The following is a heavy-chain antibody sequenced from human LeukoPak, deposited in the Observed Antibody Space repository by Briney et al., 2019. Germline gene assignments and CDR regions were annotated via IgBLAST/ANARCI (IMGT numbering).Heavy chain of an antibody. Sequence: SGTLSLTCAVSGGSISSSNWWSWIRQPPGKGLGWIGYIYYSGSTYYNPSLKSRVTISVDTSKNQFSLKLSSVTAADTAVYYCAGGNDCSGGSCYFDYWGQGTLVTVSS. CDR3: AGGNDCSGGSCYFDY. CDR1: GGSISSSNW. V-gene: IGHV4-30-4*01. D-gene: IGHD2-15*01. CDR2: IYYSGST. J-gene: IGHJ4*02.